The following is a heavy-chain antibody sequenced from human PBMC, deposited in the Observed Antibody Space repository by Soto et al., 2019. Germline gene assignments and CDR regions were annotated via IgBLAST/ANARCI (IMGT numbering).Heavy chain of an antibody. V-gene: IGHV4-39*07. J-gene: IGHJ4*02. Sequence: SETLSLTCDVSGDTISTGGYSWGWIRQSPGKGLEWIGNIYYSESTNYNPSLQSRVTISVDTSKNQFSLKLSSVTAADTAVYYCARGRIQLWYPFDYWGQGTLVTVSS. CDR3: ARGRIQLWYPFDY. CDR1: GDTISTGGYS. D-gene: IGHD5-18*01. CDR2: IYYSEST.